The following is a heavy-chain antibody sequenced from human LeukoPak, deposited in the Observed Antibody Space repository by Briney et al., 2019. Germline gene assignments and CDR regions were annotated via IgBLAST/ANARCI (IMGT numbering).Heavy chain of an antibody. V-gene: IGHV1-18*01. J-gene: IGHJ4*02. CDR3: ARAPPIDYSSNFDY. Sequence: GASVKVSCKASGYTFTSYGISWVRQAPGQGLEWMGWISAYNGNTNYAQKLQGRVTMTADTSTSTAYMELRSLRSDDTAVYYCARAPPIDYSSNFDYWGQGTLVTVSS. D-gene: IGHD4-11*01. CDR1: GYTFTSYG. CDR2: ISAYNGNT.